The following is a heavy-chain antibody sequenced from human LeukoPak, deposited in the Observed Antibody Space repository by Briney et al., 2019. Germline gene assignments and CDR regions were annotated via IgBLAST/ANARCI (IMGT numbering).Heavy chain of an antibody. J-gene: IGHJ4*02. Sequence: GGSLRLSCAASGFTFSSYGMHWVRQAPGKGLEWVAVIWYDGSNKYYADSVKGRFTISRDNSKNTLYLQMNSLRVEDTALYYCARESEGGTGTSCPDYWGQGTLVTVSS. CDR2: IWYDGSNK. V-gene: IGHV3-33*01. CDR1: GFTFSSYG. CDR3: ARESEGGTGTSCPDY. D-gene: IGHD2-2*01.